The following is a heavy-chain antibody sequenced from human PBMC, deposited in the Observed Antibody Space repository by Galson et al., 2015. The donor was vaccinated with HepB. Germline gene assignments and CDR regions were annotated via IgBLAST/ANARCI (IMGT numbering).Heavy chain of an antibody. CDR3: AAVVRQMTHGVDFDY. J-gene: IGHJ4*02. Sequence: SVKVSCKASGFTFTSSAMQWVRQARGQRLEWIGWIVVGSGNTNYAQKFQERVTITRDMSTSTAYMELSSLRSEDTAVYYCAAVVRQMTHGVDFDYWGQGTLVTVSS. V-gene: IGHV1-58*02. D-gene: IGHD2-15*01. CDR1: GFTFTSSA. CDR2: IVVGSGNT.